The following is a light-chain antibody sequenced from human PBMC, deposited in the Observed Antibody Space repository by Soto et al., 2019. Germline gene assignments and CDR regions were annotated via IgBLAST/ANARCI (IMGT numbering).Light chain of an antibody. CDR2: EVS. Sequence: QSALTQPASVSGSPGQSITISCTGTSSDVGGYKYVSWYQQHPDKAPKLIIFEVSNRPSGISSRFSGSKSGNTASLTISGLQAEDEADYYCAAGDDSLNGVLFGGGTKVTVL. CDR1: SSDVGGYKY. CDR3: AAGDDSLNGVL. J-gene: IGLJ2*01. V-gene: IGLV2-14*01.